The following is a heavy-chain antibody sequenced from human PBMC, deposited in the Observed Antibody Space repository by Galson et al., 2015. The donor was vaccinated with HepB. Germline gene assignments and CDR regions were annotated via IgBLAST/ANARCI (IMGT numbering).Heavy chain of an antibody. CDR3: ARDYYASGTEGGY. J-gene: IGHJ4*02. D-gene: IGHD3-10*01. CDR1: EYNFPSYR. CDR2: IDPSDSYT. V-gene: IGHV5-10-1*01. Sequence: QSGAEVKKSGESLRISCKASEYNFPSYRISWVRQMPGKGLEWMGRIDPSDSYTNYSPSFQGHVTISADKSIKTAYLQWSSLKASDTAMYYCARDYYASGTEGGYWGQGTLVTVSS.